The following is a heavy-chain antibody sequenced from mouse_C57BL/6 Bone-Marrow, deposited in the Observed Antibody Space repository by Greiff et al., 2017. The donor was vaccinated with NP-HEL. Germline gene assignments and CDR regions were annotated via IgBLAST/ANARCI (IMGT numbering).Heavy chain of an antibody. CDR3: AKTYYGRYWYFDV. D-gene: IGHD1-1*01. V-gene: IGHV2-4*01. CDR2: IWSGGST. CDR1: GFSLTSYG. Sequence: QVQLKESGPGLVQPSQSLSITCTVSGFSLTSYGVHWVRQPPGKGLEWLGVIWSGGSTDYNAAFISRLSISKDNSKSQVFFKMNSLQADDTAIYYCAKTYYGRYWYFDVWGTGTTVTVSS. J-gene: IGHJ1*03.